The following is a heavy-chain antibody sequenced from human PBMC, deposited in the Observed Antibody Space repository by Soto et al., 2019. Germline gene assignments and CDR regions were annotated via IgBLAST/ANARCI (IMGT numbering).Heavy chain of an antibody. V-gene: IGHV4-59*08. J-gene: IGHJ3*02. CDR3: ARRYGGAFDI. Sequence: SETLSLTCTVSGGSISSYYWSWIRQPPGKGLEWIGYIYYSGSTNYNPSLRSRVTISVDTSKNQFSLKLSSVTAADTAVYYCARRYGGAFDIWGQGTMVTVSS. D-gene: IGHD3-10*01. CDR1: GGSISSYY. CDR2: IYYSGST.